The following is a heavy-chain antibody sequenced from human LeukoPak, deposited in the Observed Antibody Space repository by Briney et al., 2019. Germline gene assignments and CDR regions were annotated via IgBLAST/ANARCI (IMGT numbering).Heavy chain of an antibody. CDR1: GYTLTELS. CDR3: ATSHFSMVRGVIIIRPFDY. CDR2: FDPEDGET. V-gene: IGHV1-24*01. D-gene: IGHD3-10*01. J-gene: IGHJ4*02. Sequence: ASVKVSCKVSGYTLTELSMHRVRQAPGKGLEWMGGFDPEDGETIYAQKFQGRVTMTEDTSTDTAYMELSSLRSEDTAVYYCATSHFSMVRGVIIIRPFDYWGQGTLVTVSS.